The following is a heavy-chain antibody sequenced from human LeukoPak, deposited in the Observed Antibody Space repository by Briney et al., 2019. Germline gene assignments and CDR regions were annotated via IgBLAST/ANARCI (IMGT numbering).Heavy chain of an antibody. CDR2: IYTSGST. D-gene: IGHD6-13*01. J-gene: IGHJ4*02. CDR3: AEIAAAGL. CDR1: GGSISSGSYY. Sequence: SQTLSLTCTVSGGSISSGSYYWSWIRQPAGKGLEWIGRIYTSGSTNYNPSLKSRVTISVDTSKNQFSLKLSSVTAADTAVYYCAEIAAAGLWGQGTLVTVSS. V-gene: IGHV4-61*02.